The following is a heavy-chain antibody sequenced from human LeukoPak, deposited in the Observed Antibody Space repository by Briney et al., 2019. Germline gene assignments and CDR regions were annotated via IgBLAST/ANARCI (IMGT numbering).Heavy chain of an antibody. J-gene: IGHJ5*02. Sequence: ASVKVSCKASGYTFTGYYMHWARQAPGQGLEWMGWINPNSGGTNYAQKFQGRVTMTRDTSISTAYMELSRLRSDDTAVYYCARAEVGRTDWFDPWGQGTLVTVSS. CDR1: GYTFTGYY. CDR2: INPNSGGT. V-gene: IGHV1-2*02. D-gene: IGHD1-14*01. CDR3: ARAEVGRTDWFDP.